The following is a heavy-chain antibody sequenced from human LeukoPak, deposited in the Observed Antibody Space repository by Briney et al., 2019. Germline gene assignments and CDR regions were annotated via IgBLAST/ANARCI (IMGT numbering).Heavy chain of an antibody. V-gene: IGHV3-74*01. CDR2: IRSDGSST. D-gene: IGHD3-10*01. CDR3: ARLRGYYGSGSYFPDY. CDR1: GFTFSRYW. J-gene: IGHJ4*02. Sequence: GGSLRPSCAASGFTFSRYWMHWVRQAPGKGLVWVSRIRSDGSSTTYADSVEGRFTISRDNAKNTLYLQMNSLRDEDTAVYYCARLRGYYGSGSYFPDYWGQGTLVTVSS.